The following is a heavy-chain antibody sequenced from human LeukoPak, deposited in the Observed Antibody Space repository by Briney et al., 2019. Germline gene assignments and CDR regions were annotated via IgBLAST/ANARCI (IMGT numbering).Heavy chain of an antibody. V-gene: IGHV4-34*01. Sequence: SETLSLTCAVYGGSFSGYYWSWIRQPPGKGLEWIGEINHSGSTNYNPSLKSRITISIDTSKNQFSLKLSSVTAADTAVYYCARGSGSYYDPVFFDYWGQGTLVTVSS. CDR2: INHSGST. CDR1: GGSFSGYY. D-gene: IGHD1-26*01. J-gene: IGHJ4*02. CDR3: ARGSGSYYDPVFFDY.